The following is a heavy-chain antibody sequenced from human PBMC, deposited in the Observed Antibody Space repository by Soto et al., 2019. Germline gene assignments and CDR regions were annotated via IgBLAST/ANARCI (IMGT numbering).Heavy chain of an antibody. CDR1: GGSFSGYY. CDR2: INHSGST. Sequence: SETLSLTCAVYGGSFSGYYWSWIRQPPGKGLEWIGEINHSGSTNYNPSLKSRVTISVDTSKNQFSLKLSSVTAADTAVYYCARSSQLYYYYMDVWGKGTTVTVSS. D-gene: IGHD6-6*01. J-gene: IGHJ6*03. V-gene: IGHV4-34*01. CDR3: ARSSQLYYYYMDV.